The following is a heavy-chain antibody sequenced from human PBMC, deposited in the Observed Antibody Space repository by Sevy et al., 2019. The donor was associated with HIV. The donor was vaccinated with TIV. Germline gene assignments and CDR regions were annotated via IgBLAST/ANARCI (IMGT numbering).Heavy chain of an antibody. J-gene: IGHJ4*02. CDR3: ARVHGDYTYFDY. CDR1: GGSISSHY. CDR2: IFASGST. Sequence: SENLSLTCTVSGGSISSHYWSWIRQPAGKGLEWIGRIFASGSTNYNPSLKSRVSMSIDTSKKQFSLKLTSVTAADTAVYYCARVHGDYTYFDYWGQGTLVTVSS. V-gene: IGHV4-4*07. D-gene: IGHD4-17*01.